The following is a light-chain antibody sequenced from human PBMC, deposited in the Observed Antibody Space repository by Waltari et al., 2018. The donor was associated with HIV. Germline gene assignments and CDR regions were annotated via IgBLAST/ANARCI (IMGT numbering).Light chain of an antibody. CDR2: SDI. CDR3: QSYDSSLRASV. CDR1: RSNIGAGYF. Sequence: QSALTQPPSVSGAPGQRVTISCTGNRSNIGAGYFVHWYQHLPGTAPTLLVYSDINRPSGAPDRFSGSKSGTSASLVITGLQAEDEADYYCQSYDSSLRASVFGGGTKLTVL. V-gene: IGLV1-40*01. J-gene: IGLJ2*01.